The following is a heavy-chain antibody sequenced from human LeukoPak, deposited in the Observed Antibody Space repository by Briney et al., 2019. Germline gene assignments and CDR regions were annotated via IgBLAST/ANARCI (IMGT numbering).Heavy chain of an antibody. J-gene: IGHJ4*02. D-gene: IGHD2-21*02. CDR1: GFTFSSYS. CDR3: ARESTPYCGGDCYSGDY. Sequence: GGSLRLSCAASGFTFSSYSMNWVRQAPGKGLEWVSAISGSGGSTYYADSVKGRFTISRDNSKNALFLQMNSLRAEDTAVYYCARESTPYCGGDCYSGDYWGQGTLVTVSS. V-gene: IGHV3-23*01. CDR2: ISGSGGST.